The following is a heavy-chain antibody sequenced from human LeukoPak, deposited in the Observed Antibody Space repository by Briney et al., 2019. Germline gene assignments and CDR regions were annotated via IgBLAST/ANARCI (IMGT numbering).Heavy chain of an antibody. CDR2: XXSKTDGGTT. V-gene: IGHV3-15*01. D-gene: IGHD2-2*02. Sequence: GGSLRLSCAASGFTFSNAWMSWVRQAPGKGLXXXXXXXSKTDGGTTDYAAPVKGRFTISRDDSKNTLYLQMNSLKTEDTAAYYCTTDCSSTSCYTNPDVWGQGTTVTVSS. CDR3: TTDCSSTSCYTNPDV. CDR1: GFTFSNAW. J-gene: IGHJ6*02.